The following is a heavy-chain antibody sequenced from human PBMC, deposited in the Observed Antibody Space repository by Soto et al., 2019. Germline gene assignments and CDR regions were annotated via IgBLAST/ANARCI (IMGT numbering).Heavy chain of an antibody. J-gene: IGHJ4*02. V-gene: IGHV4-31*03. CDR1: GGSISSDGYY. CDR2: IFYSGTI. CDR3: TREGRINKSDLDY. Sequence: SETLSLTCTVSGGSISSDGYYWSWIRQHPGKGLEWIGYIFYSGTIYYNPSLESRVTISVDSSKNQFSLKLTSVTAADTAVYYCTREGRINKSDLDYCGQGPLVTVST.